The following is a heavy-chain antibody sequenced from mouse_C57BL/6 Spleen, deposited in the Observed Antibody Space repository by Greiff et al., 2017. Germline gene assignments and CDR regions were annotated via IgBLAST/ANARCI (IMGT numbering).Heavy chain of an antibody. CDR3: AREGVLRAWFAY. CDR2: ISYDGSN. CDR1: GYSITSGYY. Sequence: EVKLQESGPGLVKPSQSLSLTCSVTGYSITSGYYWNWLRQFPGNKLEWMGYISYDGSNNYNPSLKNRISITRDTSKNQFFLKLNSVTTEDTATYYCAREGVLRAWFAYWGQGTLVTVSA. J-gene: IGHJ3*01. V-gene: IGHV3-6*01. D-gene: IGHD1-1*01.